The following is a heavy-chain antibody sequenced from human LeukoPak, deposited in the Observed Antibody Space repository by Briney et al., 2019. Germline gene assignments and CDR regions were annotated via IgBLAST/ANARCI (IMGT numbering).Heavy chain of an antibody. V-gene: IGHV1-18*01. CDR2: ISAYNGST. J-gene: IGHJ4*02. CDR3: ARIDGYNYIDY. CDR1: GYTFTSYG. Sequence: ASVKVSSTASGYTFTSYGISWVRPAPGQGLEWMGWISAYNGSTNYAQKLQGRVTMTTDTSTSTAYMELRSLRSDDTAVYYCARIDGYNYIDYWGQGTLVTVSS. D-gene: IGHD5-24*01.